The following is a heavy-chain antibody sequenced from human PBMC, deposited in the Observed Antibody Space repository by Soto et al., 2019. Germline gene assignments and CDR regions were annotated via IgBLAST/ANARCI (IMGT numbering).Heavy chain of an antibody. CDR3: TRDYVMDV. J-gene: IGHJ6*02. V-gene: IGHV3-21*01. D-gene: IGHD3-10*02. CDR1: GFTFSGDA. CDR2: ISTTSTYI. Sequence: EVQLVESGGGLVKPGGSLRLSCAASGFTFSGDAMNCVRQSPGKGLEWVSSISTTSTYIYYADSVKGRFTISRDNANNSLHLQMYDLRAEDTAVYYCTRDYVMDVWGQGTTVTVSS.